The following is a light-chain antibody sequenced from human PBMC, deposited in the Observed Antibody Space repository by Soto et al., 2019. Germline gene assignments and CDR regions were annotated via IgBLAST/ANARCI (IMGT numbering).Light chain of an antibody. V-gene: IGKV3-20*01. CDR2: GAS. Sequence: EIVLTQSPGTLSLSPGERATLSCRASQSVSSSYLAWYQQKPGQAPRLLIYGASSRATGIPDRFSGSGSGTHFTLPISRLEPEDFAVYSCQQYGSSPHTFGQGTKPEIK. J-gene: IGKJ2*01. CDR3: QQYGSSPHT. CDR1: QSVSSSY.